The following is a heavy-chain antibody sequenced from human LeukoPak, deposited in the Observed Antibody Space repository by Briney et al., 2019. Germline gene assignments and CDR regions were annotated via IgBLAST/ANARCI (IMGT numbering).Heavy chain of an antibody. CDR1: GGSFSGYY. CDR2: IYYSGST. CDR3: ARASDMITFGGVIVPL. V-gene: IGHV4-31*11. D-gene: IGHD3-16*02. Sequence: PSETLSLTCAVYGGSFSGYYWSWIRQHPGKGLEWIGYIYYSGSTYYNPSLKSRVTISVDTSKNQFSLKLSSVTAADTAVYYCARASDMITFGGVIVPLWGQGTLVTVSS. J-gene: IGHJ4*02.